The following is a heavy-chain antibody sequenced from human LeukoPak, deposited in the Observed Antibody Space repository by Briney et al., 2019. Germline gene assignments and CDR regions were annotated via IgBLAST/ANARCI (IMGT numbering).Heavy chain of an antibody. CDR1: GITFSNAW. CDR3: TTATGSYGPFLFDY. Sequence: GGSLRLSCAASGITFSNAWMSWVRQAPGKGLEWGGRIKSKTDGGTTDYAAPVKGRFTISRDDSKNTLYLQMNSLKTEDTAVYYCTTATGSYGPFLFDYWGQGTLVTVSS. J-gene: IGHJ4*02. D-gene: IGHD1-26*01. V-gene: IGHV3-15*01. CDR2: IKSKTDGGTT.